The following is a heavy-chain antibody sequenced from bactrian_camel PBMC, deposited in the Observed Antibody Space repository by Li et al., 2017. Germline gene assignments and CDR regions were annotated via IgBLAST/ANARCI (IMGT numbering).Heavy chain of an antibody. Sequence: HVQLVESGGGSVQAGGSLRLDCAASGLTYTNRCMGWFRQAPGKEREGVAAIDSDGNTWYVDSVKGRFTISQDHAKNSLFLQMNSLKPEDSAMYYCAARPYSWSGCGLKEYEFDYWGQGTQVTVS. CDR1: GLTYTNRC. CDR3: AARPYSWSGCGLKEYEFDY. V-gene: IGHV3S55*01. J-gene: IGHJ4*01. D-gene: IGHD1*01. CDR2: IDSDGNT.